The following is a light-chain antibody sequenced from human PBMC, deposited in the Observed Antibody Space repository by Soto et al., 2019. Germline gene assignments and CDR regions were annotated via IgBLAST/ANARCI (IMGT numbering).Light chain of an antibody. J-gene: IGKJ4*01. CDR3: QQLNSYPLT. CDR2: AAS. CDR1: QGIRSY. Sequence: DIQLTQSPSFLSASVGDRVTITCRASQGIRSYLAWYQQKPGKAPKLLIYAASTLQSGVPSRFSGSGSGTEFTLTISSLQPEDFATNYCQQLNSYPLTFGGGTKVEIK. V-gene: IGKV1-9*01.